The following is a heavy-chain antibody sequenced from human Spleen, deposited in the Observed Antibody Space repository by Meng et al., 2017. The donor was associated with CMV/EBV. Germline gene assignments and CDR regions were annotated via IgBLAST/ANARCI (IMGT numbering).Heavy chain of an antibody. CDR3: AKETSISVAAPNAFDI. V-gene: IGHV4-59*01. D-gene: IGHD6-19*01. Sequence: SETLSLTCTVSGGSITRYYWSWIRQPPGKGLEWIGYIHYSGSTNYNPSLKSRVTISVDTSKNQFSLKLSSVTAADTAVYYCAKETSISVAAPNAFDIWGQGTMVTVSS. J-gene: IGHJ3*02. CDR1: GGSITRYY. CDR2: IHYSGST.